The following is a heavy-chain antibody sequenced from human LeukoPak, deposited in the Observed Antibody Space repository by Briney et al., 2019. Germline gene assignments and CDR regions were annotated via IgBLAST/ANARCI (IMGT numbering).Heavy chain of an antibody. CDR2: IYYSGST. CDR1: GGSISSSSHY. CDR3: ARLTMVRGAYYFDY. J-gene: IGHJ4*02. Sequence: SETLSLTCTVSGGSISSSSHYWGWIRQPPGKGLEWIGSIYYSGSTYYNPSLKSRVTISVDTSKNQFSLKLSSVTAADTAVYYCARLTMVRGAYYFDYWGQGTLVTVSS. V-gene: IGHV4-39*01. D-gene: IGHD3-10*01.